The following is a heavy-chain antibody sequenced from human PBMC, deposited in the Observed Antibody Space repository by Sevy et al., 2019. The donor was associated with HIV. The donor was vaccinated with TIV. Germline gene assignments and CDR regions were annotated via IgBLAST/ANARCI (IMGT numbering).Heavy chain of an antibody. Sequence: ASVKVSCKASGYTFTSKTIHWVRQAPGQRLEWMGWINTGNGYTKYSLNLQGRVTITKDTSANTAYMELSSLKSEDTAVYYCARDPGMTRGIDYWGQGTLVTVSS. V-gene: IGHV1-3*04. CDR1: GYTFTSKT. CDR3: ARDPGMTRGIDY. J-gene: IGHJ4*02. CDR2: INTGNGYT. D-gene: IGHD3-10*01.